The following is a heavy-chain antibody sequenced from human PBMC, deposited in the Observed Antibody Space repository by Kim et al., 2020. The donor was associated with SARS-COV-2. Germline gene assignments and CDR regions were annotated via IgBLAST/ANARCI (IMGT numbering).Heavy chain of an antibody. Sequence: SVKVSCKASGGTFSSYAISWVRQAPGQGLEWMGGIIPIFGTANYAQKFQGRVTITADESTSTAYMELSSLRSEDTAVYYCARVLRWGDGSYYFDYWGQGTLVTVSS. V-gene: IGHV1-69*13. CDR1: GGTFSSYA. J-gene: IGHJ4*02. CDR2: IIPIFGTA. CDR3: ARVLRWGDGSYYFDY. D-gene: IGHD4-17*01.